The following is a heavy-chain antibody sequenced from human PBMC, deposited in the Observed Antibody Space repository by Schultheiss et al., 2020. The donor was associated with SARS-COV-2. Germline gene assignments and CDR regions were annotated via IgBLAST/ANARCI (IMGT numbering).Heavy chain of an antibody. CDR2: VIPKSGGT. V-gene: IGHV1-2*02. Sequence: ASVKVSCKASGYTFTDYFMYWVRQAPGQGLEWMGWVIPKSGGTTYAQKFQGRVTMTRDTSISTAYMELSSLRSDDTAVYYCAGERDSGRYSLGYDLEYWGQGTLVTVSS. D-gene: IGHD5-18*01. J-gene: IGHJ4*02. CDR1: GYTFTDYF. CDR3: AGERDSGRYSLGYDLEY.